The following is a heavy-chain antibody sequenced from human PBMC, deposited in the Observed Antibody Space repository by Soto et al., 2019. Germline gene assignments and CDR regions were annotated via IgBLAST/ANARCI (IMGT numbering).Heavy chain of an antibody. CDR2: IKQDGSEK. J-gene: IGHJ5*02. Sequence: GGSLRLSCAASGFTFSSYWMSWVRQAPGKGLEWVANIKQDGSEKYYVDSVKGRFTISRDNAKNSLYLQMNSLRAEDTAVYYCARVSTKKNDFWSGYAPKGFDPWGQGTLVTVSA. CDR1: GFTFSSYW. V-gene: IGHV3-7*01. CDR3: ARVSTKKNDFWSGYAPKGFDP. D-gene: IGHD3-3*01.